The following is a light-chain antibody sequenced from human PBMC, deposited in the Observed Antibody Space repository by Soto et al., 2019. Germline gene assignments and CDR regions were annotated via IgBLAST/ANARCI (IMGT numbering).Light chain of an antibody. CDR3: ATWDSSLSGGV. J-gene: IGLJ1*01. V-gene: IGLV1-51*02. Sequence: QSVLTQPPSVSAAPGQKVTISCSGSSSNIENNYVSWYRQLPGTAPTLLIYEDNKRPSGIPDRFSVSKSGTSATLGITGLETGDEADYYCATWDSSLSGGVFGTGTKLTVL. CDR2: EDN. CDR1: SSNIENNY.